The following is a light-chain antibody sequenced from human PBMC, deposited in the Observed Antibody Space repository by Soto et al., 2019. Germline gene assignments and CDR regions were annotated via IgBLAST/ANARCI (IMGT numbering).Light chain of an antibody. V-gene: IGLV1-36*01. J-gene: IGLJ1*01. CDR2: YDD. Sequence: SVLPQPPSVSESPRPPVTNYCSGSSSNIGNNAVNWYQQLPGKAPKLLIYYDDLLPSGVSDRFSGSKSGTSASLAISGLQSEDEADYYCAAWDDSLNGLFGTGTKVT. CDR3: AAWDDSLNGL. CDR1: SSNIGNNA.